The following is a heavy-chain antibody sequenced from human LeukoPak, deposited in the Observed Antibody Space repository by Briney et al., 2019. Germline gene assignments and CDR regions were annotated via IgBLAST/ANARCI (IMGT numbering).Heavy chain of an antibody. Sequence: GGSLRLSCAASGFTFSRYWIHWVRQAPGKGLEWVSRINPDGSTTTYADSVKGRFTISRDNAKNTVYLQMNSLRAEDTALYHCVRVLSGSWDWFDPWGQGTLVTVSS. CDR1: GFTFSRYW. D-gene: IGHD3-22*01. J-gene: IGHJ5*02. CDR2: INPDGSTT. V-gene: IGHV3-74*01. CDR3: VRVLSGSWDWFDP.